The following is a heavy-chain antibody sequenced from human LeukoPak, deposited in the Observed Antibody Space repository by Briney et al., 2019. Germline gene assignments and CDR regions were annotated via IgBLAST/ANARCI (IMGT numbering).Heavy chain of an antibody. Sequence: PGGSLRLSCVASGFSVSSSYMSWVRQAPGKGLEWVSVIYSGGDTYYADSVKGRFTVSRDSSKNTLYLQMNSLRAEDTAVYYCVSSGQRLAGGPCYYWGQRTLVTVSS. V-gene: IGHV3-66*01. CDR2: IYSGGDT. D-gene: IGHD6-19*01. J-gene: IGHJ4*02. CDR3: VSSGQRLAGGPCYY. CDR1: GFSVSSSY.